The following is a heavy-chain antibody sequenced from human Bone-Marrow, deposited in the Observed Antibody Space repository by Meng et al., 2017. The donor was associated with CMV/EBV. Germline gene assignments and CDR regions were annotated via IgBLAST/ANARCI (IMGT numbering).Heavy chain of an antibody. D-gene: IGHD1-1*01. J-gene: IGHJ4*02. Sequence: GESLKISCAASGFTFSSYWMSWVRQAPGKGLEWVANIKQDGSEKYYVDSVKGRFTISRDNARNTLYLQMNSLRAEDTAVYYCARDGLESPFDYWGQGTLVTVSS. CDR1: GFTFSSYW. CDR2: IKQDGSEK. V-gene: IGHV3-7*01. CDR3: ARDGLESPFDY.